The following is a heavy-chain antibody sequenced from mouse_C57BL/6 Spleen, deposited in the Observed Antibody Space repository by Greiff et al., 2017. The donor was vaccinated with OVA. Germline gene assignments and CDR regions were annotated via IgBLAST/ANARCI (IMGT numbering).Heavy chain of an antibody. Sequence: QVQLQQPGAELVKPGASVKMSCKASGYTFTSYWITWVKQRPGQGLAWIGDIYPGSGSTNYNEKFKSKATLTVDTSSSTAYMQLSSLTSEDSAVYYCARSNTTVVDSYAMDYWGQGTSVTVSS. CDR3: ARSNTTVVDSYAMDY. J-gene: IGHJ4*01. CDR2: IYPGSGST. CDR1: GYTFTSYW. V-gene: IGHV1-55*01. D-gene: IGHD1-1*01.